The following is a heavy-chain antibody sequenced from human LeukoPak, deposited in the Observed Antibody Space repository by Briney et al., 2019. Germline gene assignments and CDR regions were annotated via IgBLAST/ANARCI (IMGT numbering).Heavy chain of an antibody. V-gene: IGHV3-66*01. Sequence: GALRLSFSASGFTVSSNYMSWVRPAPGQGLGGGSIIYSGGSTYYTDSVRGRFIISRDISKNTLYLQMNSLRAEDTAVYYCARVGDCGRASCYAIDYWGQGTLVTVSS. J-gene: IGHJ4*02. CDR1: GFTVSSNY. CDR3: ARVGDCGRASCYAIDY. D-gene: IGHD2-2*01. CDR2: IYSGGST.